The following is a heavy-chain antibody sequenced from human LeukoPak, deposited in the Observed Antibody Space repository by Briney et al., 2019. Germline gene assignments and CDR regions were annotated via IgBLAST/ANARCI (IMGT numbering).Heavy chain of an antibody. CDR2: IYYSGST. CDR3: ARDRPDWIVATILGSWFDP. J-gene: IGHJ5*02. CDR1: GGSISSYY. D-gene: IGHD5-12*01. V-gene: IGHV4-59*01. Sequence: SETLSLTCTVSGGSISSYYWSWIRQPPGKGLEWIGYIYYSGSTNYNPSLKSRVTISVDTSKNQFSLKLSSVTAADTAVYYCARDRPDWIVATILGSWFDPWGQGTLVTVSS.